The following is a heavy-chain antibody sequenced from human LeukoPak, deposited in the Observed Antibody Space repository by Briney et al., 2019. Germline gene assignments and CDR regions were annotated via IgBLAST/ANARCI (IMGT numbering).Heavy chain of an antibody. CDR3: ARAPPYYYGSGSYLSDAFDI. CDR1: GFNFNTYG. V-gene: IGHV3-33*01. J-gene: IGHJ3*02. Sequence: GGSLRLSCAASGFNFNTYGMHWVRQTPGKGLEWVAVIWHDGSDEYYADSVKGRFTISRDNAKNSLYLQMNSLRAEDTAVYYCARAPPYYYGSGSYLSDAFDIWGQGTMVTVSS. CDR2: IWHDGSDE. D-gene: IGHD3-10*01.